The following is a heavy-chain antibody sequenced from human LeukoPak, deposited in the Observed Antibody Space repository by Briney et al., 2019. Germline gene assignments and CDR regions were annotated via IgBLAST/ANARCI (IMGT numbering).Heavy chain of an antibody. V-gene: IGHV3-30*04. D-gene: IGHD6-19*01. CDR3: ARGRSSGWYSTQPYYFDY. CDR1: GFTFSSYA. Sequence: GGSLRLSCAASGFTFSSYAMHWVRQAPGKGLEWVAVISYDGSNKYYADSVKGRFTISRDNSKNTLYLQMNSLRAEDTAVYYCARGRSSGWYSTQPYYFDYWGQGTLVTVSS. CDR2: ISYDGSNK. J-gene: IGHJ4*02.